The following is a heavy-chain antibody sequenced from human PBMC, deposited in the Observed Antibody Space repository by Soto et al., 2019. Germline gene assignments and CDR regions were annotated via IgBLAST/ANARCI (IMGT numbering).Heavy chain of an antibody. CDR3: ARGRNCFQY. J-gene: IGHJ4*02. CDR2: IDSSGGA. CDR1: GGSIDGHY. D-gene: IGHD2-15*01. V-gene: IGHV4-59*11. Sequence: QVQLQESGPGLVKPSETLSLTCAVSGGSIDGHYWSWIRQSPGKGLEWIGYIDSSGGARYNPSLQRRVTFSVDAAKNHFSLTLRSGINVDTAVYYCARGRNCFQYWGQGTLVTVSP.